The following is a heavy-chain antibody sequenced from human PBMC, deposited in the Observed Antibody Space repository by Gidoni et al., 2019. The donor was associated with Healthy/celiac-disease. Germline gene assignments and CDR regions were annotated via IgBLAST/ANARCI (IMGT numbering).Heavy chain of an antibody. V-gene: IGHV1-69*01. J-gene: IGHJ2*01. CDR3: ARDRGRNWYFDL. D-gene: IGHD5-12*01. Sequence: QVQLVQSGAEVKKPGSSVKVSCKASGGPFSSYAISWVRQAPGQGLEWMGGIIPIFGTANYAQKCQGRVMITADESTSTAYMELSSLRSEDTAVYYCARDRGRNWYFDLWGRGTLVTVSS. CDR1: GGPFSSYA. CDR2: IIPIFGTA.